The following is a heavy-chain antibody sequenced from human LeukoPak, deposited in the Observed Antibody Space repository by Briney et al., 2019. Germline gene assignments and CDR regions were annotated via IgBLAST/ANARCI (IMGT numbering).Heavy chain of an antibody. D-gene: IGHD3-10*01. Sequence: GGSLRLSCAASGFTFSSYAMSCVRQAPGKGLGWVSAISCSGGSTYYADSVKGRFTISRDNSKNTLYLQMNSLRAEDTAVYYCAKDCMVRGVLEAFDIWGQGTMVTVSS. CDR2: ISCSGGST. CDR1: GFTFSSYA. J-gene: IGHJ3*02. V-gene: IGHV3-23*01. CDR3: AKDCMVRGVLEAFDI.